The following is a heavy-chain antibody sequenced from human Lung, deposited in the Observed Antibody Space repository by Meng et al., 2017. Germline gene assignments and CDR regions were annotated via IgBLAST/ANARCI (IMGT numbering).Heavy chain of an antibody. V-gene: IGHV1-46*01. CDR3: ARAGSSRSPPRDY. J-gene: IGHJ4*02. CDR1: GYDFTTYY. CDR2: INPGGSNT. Sequence: ASVKVSCKASGYDFTTYYIHWVRQAPGQGLEWMAIINPGGSNTTYAQRFQGRLTMTWDTSTSTVYMELSSLRSEDTAVYFFARAGSSRSPPRDYWGQGTLVTVSS. D-gene: IGHD3-10*01.